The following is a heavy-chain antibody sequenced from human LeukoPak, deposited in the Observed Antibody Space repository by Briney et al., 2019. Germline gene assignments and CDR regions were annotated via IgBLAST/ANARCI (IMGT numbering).Heavy chain of an antibody. CDR2: VSGADGTT. CDR3: AKILSGGSCCRDY. CDR1: GFTFSAYG. J-gene: IGHJ4*02. Sequence: GGSLRLSCAASGFTFSAYGMSWVRQSPRKGLEWVSGVSGADGTTYYADSVKGRFTISRDNSKSTLYLQMNSLRAEDTAVYYCAKILSGGSCCRDYWGQGTLVTVSS. D-gene: IGHD2-15*01. V-gene: IGHV3-23*01.